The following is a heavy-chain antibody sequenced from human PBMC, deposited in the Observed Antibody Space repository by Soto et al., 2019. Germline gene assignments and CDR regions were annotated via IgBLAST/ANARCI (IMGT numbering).Heavy chain of an antibody. J-gene: IGHJ3*02. V-gene: IGHV1-2*02. CDR1: GYTFTGYY. CDR2: INPNSGGT. CDR3: AREMPKIGAELGVAFDI. D-gene: IGHD3-16*01. Sequence: ASVKVSCKASGYTFTGYYMHWVRQAPGQGLEWMGWINPNSGGTNYAQKFQGRVTMTRDTSISTAYMELSRLRSDDTAVYYCAREMPKIGAELGVAFDIWGQGTMVTVSS.